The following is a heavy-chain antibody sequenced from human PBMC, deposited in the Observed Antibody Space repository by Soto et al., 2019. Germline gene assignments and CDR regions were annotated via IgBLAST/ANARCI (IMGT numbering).Heavy chain of an antibody. D-gene: IGHD3-22*01. CDR2: LSSSSITI. J-gene: IGHJ3*01. Sequence: VQLVESGGGLVQPGGSLTLSCAASGFTFNNYGMNWVRQAPGKGLEWISFLSSSSITIFYADSVKGRFTISRDHDKNALYLRMTSLKDDDTAVYFCARGSFDSAGHYRKPHAFDVWGQGTMVTVSS. V-gene: IGHV3-48*02. CDR3: ARGSFDSAGHYRKPHAFDV. CDR1: GFTFNNYG.